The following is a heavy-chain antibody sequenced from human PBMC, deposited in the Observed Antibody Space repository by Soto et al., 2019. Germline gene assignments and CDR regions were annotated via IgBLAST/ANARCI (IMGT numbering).Heavy chain of an antibody. CDR3: ARDSSSWYGAAFDI. V-gene: IGHV1-46*01. CDR1: GYTFTSYY. D-gene: IGHD6-13*01. J-gene: IGHJ3*02. CDR2: INPSGGST. Sequence: QVQLVQSGAEVKKPGASVKVSCKASGYTFTSYYMHWVRQAPGQGLEWMGIINPSGGSTSYAQKFQGRLTMPRETSTSTVYMELSSLRSEDTAVYYCARDSSSWYGAAFDIWGQGTMVTVSS.